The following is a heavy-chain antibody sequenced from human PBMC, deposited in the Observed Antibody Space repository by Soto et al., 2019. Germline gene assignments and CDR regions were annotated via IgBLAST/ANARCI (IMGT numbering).Heavy chain of an antibody. V-gene: IGHV3-48*02. D-gene: IGHD5-12*01. Sequence: GGSLRLSCAASGFTFSSYSMNWVRQAPGKGLEWVSYISSSSSTIYYADSVKGRFTISRDNAKNSLYLQMNSLRDEDTAVYYCARVRPQRRDGYNWDYWGQGTLVTVSS. CDR3: ARVRPQRRDGYNWDY. CDR1: GFTFSSYS. CDR2: ISSSSSTI. J-gene: IGHJ4*02.